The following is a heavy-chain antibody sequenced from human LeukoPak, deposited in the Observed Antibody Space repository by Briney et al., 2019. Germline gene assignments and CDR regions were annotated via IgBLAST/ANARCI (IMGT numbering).Heavy chain of an antibody. Sequence: GGPLRLSCAASGFTFSSYGMHWVRQAPGKGLEWVAVISYDGSNKYYADSVKGRFTISRDNSKNTLYLQMNSLRAEDTAVYYCASGITMIVRWGQGTRVTVSS. CDR1: GFTFSSYG. CDR2: ISYDGSNK. CDR3: ASGITMIVR. J-gene: IGHJ4*02. V-gene: IGHV3-30*03. D-gene: IGHD3-22*01.